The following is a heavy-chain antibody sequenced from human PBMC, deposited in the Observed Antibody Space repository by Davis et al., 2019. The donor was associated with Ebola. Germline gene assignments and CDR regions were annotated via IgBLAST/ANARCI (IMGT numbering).Heavy chain of an antibody. CDR3: ATDTTVTTNNWFDP. D-gene: IGHD4-17*01. CDR1: GFTFSSYS. J-gene: IGHJ5*02. Sequence: GESLKISCAASGFTFSSYSMNWVRQAPGKGLEWVSYISSSSSTIYYADSVKGRFTISRDNAKNSLYLQMNSLRDEDTAVYYCATDTTVTTNNWFDPWGQGTLVTVSS. CDR2: ISSSSSTI. V-gene: IGHV3-48*02.